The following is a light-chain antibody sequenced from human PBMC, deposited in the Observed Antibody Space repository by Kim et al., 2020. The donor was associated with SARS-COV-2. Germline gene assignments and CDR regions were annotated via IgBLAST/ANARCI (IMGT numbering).Light chain of an antibody. V-gene: IGLV3-19*01. J-gene: IGLJ3*02. CDR2: GKY. CDR1: SLRNYY. Sequence: SSELTQDPAVSVALGQTVRLTCQGDSLRNYYATWYQQRPGQAPVLVLYGKYNRPSGIPDRFSGSASGNTASLTITGAQAEDEADYYCNSRDSSGDHVVFGGRTKLTVL. CDR3: NSRDSSGDHVV.